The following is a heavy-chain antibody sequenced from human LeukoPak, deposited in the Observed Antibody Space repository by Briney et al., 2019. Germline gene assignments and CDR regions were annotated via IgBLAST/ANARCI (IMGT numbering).Heavy chain of an antibody. D-gene: IGHD3-22*01. J-gene: IGHJ4*02. V-gene: IGHV4-39*07. CDR3: ARGDYYDSSGYFDY. CDR1: GVPISSRSYY. Sequence: PSETLSLTCSVSGVPISSRSYYWGWIRQPPGKGLEWIGSIYYSGSTYYNPSLKSRVTISVDTSKNQFSLKLSSVTAADTAVYYCARGDYYDSSGYFDYWGQGTLVTVSS. CDR2: IYYSGST.